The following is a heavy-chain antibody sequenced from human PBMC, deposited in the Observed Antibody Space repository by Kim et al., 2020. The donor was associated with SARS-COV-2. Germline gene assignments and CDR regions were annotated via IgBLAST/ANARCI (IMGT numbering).Heavy chain of an antibody. Sequence: SETLSLTCTVSGGSITYFSWSWVRQPPGKGLEWIGYIYYTGSTNYNPSLESRVTISVDTSNNQFSLKLSSVTAADTAVYFCARGVIPVEAANWGQGNLVTVSS. CDR1: GGSITYFS. CDR2: IYYTGST. CDR3: ARGVIPVEAAN. D-gene: IGHD3-16*02. J-gene: IGHJ4*02. V-gene: IGHV4-59*01.